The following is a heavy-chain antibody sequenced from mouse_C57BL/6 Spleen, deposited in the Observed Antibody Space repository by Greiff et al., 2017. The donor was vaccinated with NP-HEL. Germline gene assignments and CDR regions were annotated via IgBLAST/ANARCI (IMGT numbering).Heavy chain of an antibody. CDR3: ARANGYYAMDY. CDR2: ISYDGSN. J-gene: IGHJ4*01. V-gene: IGHV3-6*01. CDR1: GYSITSGYY. Sequence: EVQLKESGPGLVKPSQSLSLTCSVTGYSITSGYYWNWIRQFPGNKLEWMGYISYDGSNNYNPSLKNRISITRDTSKNQFFLKLNSVTTEDTATYYCARANGYYAMDYWGQGTSVTVSS.